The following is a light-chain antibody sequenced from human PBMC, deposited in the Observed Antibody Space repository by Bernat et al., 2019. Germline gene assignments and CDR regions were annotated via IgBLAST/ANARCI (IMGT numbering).Light chain of an antibody. V-gene: IGKV1-16*01. CDR2: AVS. CDR3: QQYHSYPIT. CDR1: QDITNF. J-gene: IGKJ5*01. Sequence: DIQMTQSPSSLSASVGDRVTITCRASQDITNFLAWFQQKPGAAPKSVIYAVSSLRSGVPSRFSGSGSGTDFTLTISSLQPEDFATYYCQQYHSYPITFGQGTRLEIK.